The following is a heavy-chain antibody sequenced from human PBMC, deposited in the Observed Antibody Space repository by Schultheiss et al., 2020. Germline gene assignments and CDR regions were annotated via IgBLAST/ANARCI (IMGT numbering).Heavy chain of an antibody. CDR2: ISSSGSTI. V-gene: IGHV3-48*03. J-gene: IGHJ3*02. Sequence: GGSLRLSCAASGFTFSSCEMNWVRQPPGKGLEWVSYISSSGSTIYYADSVKGRFTISRDNAKNSLYLQMNSLRAEDTALYYCARASRDGYWFRAFDIWGQGTMVNV. CDR1: GFTFSSCE. CDR3: ARASRDGYWFRAFDI. D-gene: IGHD5-24*01.